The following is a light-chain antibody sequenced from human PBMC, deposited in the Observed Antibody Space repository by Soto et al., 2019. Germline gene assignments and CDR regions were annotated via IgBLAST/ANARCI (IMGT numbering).Light chain of an antibody. V-gene: IGKV1-5*01. CDR2: DAT. Sequence: IQLGQAPSIVCAAIGYIVTISCRASQSISVWFAWYQQKPGKGPRVLIFDATALESGVPSRFSGSGSGTEFTLTISNLQTDDFATYHCQQYHTSRWTFGKGTKVDIK. J-gene: IGKJ1*01. CDR3: QQYHTSRWT. CDR1: QSISVW.